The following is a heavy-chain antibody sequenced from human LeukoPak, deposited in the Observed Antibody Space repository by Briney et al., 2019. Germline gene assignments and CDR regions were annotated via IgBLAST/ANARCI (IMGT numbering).Heavy chain of an antibody. CDR2: ISSSSSYI. Sequence: PAGSLRLSCAASGFTFSSYSMNWVRQATGKGLEWVSSISSSSSYIYYADSVKGRFTISRDNAKNSLYLQMNSLRAEDTAVYYCARDGNYYDSSGYCWDDAFDIWGQGTMVTVSS. J-gene: IGHJ3*02. CDR3: ARDGNYYDSSGYCWDDAFDI. V-gene: IGHV3-21*01. D-gene: IGHD3-22*01. CDR1: GFTFSSYS.